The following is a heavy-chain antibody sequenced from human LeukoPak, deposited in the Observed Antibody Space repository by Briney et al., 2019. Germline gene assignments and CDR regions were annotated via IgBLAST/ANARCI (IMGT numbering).Heavy chain of an antibody. V-gene: IGHV1-2*06. D-gene: IGHD7-27*01. CDR2: LNPNNGYT. Sequence: ASVKVSCKTSGYTFIDYFIHWVRQAPGQGLEWMGRLNPNNGYTFYTEEFQGRVTMTSDTSISTAYMELTGLTPDDTALYYCARDLSSTSNWEFDYWGQGTLVTVSS. J-gene: IGHJ4*02. CDR3: ARDLSSTSNWEFDY. CDR1: GYTFIDYF.